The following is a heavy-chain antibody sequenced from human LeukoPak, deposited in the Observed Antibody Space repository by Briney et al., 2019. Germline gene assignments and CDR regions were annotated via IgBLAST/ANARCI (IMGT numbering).Heavy chain of an antibody. D-gene: IGHD6-19*01. CDR2: ISGTDDST. CDR1: GFTVSIFA. CDR3: AKRRSAVAGPRYFDY. J-gene: IGHJ4*02. Sequence: GGSLRLSCAAAGFTVSIFAMSWVRQAPGGGLGWVSSISGTDDSTYYADSVKGRFTVSRDNSKYTLSLQMDSLRAEDKAVYYCAKRRSAVAGPRYFDYWGQGTLVTVSS. V-gene: IGHV3-23*01.